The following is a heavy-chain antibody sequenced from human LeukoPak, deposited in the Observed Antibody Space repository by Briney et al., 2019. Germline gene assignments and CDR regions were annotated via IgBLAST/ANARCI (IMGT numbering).Heavy chain of an antibody. CDR2: ISSFNGIT. D-gene: IGHD3-9*01. J-gene: IGHJ4*02. CDR3: ARVADDILTGYLHY. CDR1: GYTFISFG. Sequence: ASVKVSCKTSGYTFISFGISWVRQAPGQGLEWMGWISSFNGITKSTQRLQGRVTLTTDASTSTAYMELRSLTSDDTAVYYCARVADDILTGYLHYWGQGTLVTVSS. V-gene: IGHV1-18*01.